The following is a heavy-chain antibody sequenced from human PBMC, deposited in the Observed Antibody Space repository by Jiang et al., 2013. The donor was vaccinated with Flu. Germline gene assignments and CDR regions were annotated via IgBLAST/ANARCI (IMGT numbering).Heavy chain of an antibody. J-gene: IGHJ4*02. CDR3: ATYIVNY. D-gene: IGHD3-16*01. Sequence: SIKPGGSLRLSCAASGFRFSDFYMTWIRQSPARGWSGCHILVMTVNTQIYAYSVKGRFTISRDNAKNLLYLQMNNLRAEDTAVYYCATYIVNYWGQGTQVTVSS. CDR1: GFRFSDFY. CDR2: LVMTVNT. V-gene: IGHV3-11*06.